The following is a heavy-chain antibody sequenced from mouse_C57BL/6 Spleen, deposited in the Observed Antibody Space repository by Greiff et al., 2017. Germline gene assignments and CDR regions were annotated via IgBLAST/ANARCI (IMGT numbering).Heavy chain of an antibody. Sequence: EVQLQQSGPELVKPGASVKISCKASGYTFTDYYMNWVKQSHGKSLEWIGDINPNNGGTSYNQKFKGKATLTVDKSSSTAYMELRSLTSEDSAVYYCAREGAFTTVVEDAMDYWGQGTSVTVSS. CDR2: INPNNGGT. J-gene: IGHJ4*01. D-gene: IGHD1-1*01. CDR1: GYTFTDYY. V-gene: IGHV1-26*01. CDR3: AREGAFTTVVEDAMDY.